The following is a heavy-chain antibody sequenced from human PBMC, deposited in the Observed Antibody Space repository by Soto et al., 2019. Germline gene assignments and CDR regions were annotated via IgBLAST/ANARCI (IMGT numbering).Heavy chain of an antibody. D-gene: IGHD6-13*01. V-gene: IGHV5-10-1*01. CDR1: GYSFTSYW. J-gene: IGHJ6*02. Sequence: GESLKISCKGSGYSFTSYWITWVRQMPGKGLEWMGRIDPSDSYTNYSPSFQGHVTISIDKSINTAYPQWSSLKASDTAIYYCARSKAAAGPTYYYGMDVWGQGTPVTVSS. CDR3: ARSKAAAGPTYYYGMDV. CDR2: IDPSDSYT.